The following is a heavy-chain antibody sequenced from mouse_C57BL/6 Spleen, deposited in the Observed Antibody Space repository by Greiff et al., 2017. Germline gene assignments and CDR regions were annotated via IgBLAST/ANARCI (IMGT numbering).Heavy chain of an antibody. Sequence: QVQLQQSGAELVRPGASVTLSCKASGYTFTDYEMHWVKQTPVHGLEWIGAIDPETGGTAYNQKFKGKAILTADKSSSTAYMELRSLTSEDSAVYYCTERGLIYYYGSSPWFAYWGQGTLVTVSA. J-gene: IGHJ3*01. CDR3: TERGLIYYYGSSPWFAY. CDR2: IDPETGGT. CDR1: GYTFTDYE. D-gene: IGHD1-1*01. V-gene: IGHV1-15*01.